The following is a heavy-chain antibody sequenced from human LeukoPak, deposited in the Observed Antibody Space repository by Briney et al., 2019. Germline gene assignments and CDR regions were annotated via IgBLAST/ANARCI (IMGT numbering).Heavy chain of an antibody. CDR3: ARGLGYCSGGSCYAYYYGMDV. Sequence: SETLSLTCTVSGGSISSGGYYWSWIRQHPGKGLEWIGYIYYSGSTYYNPSLKSRVTISVDTSKNQFSLKLSSVTAADTAVYYCARGLGYCSGGSCYAYYYGMDVWGNGTTVTVSS. CDR1: GGSISSGGYY. J-gene: IGHJ6*04. D-gene: IGHD2-15*01. CDR2: IYYSGST. V-gene: IGHV4-31*03.